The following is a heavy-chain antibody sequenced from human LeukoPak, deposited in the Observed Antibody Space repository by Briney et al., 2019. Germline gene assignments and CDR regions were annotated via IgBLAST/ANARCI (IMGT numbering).Heavy chain of an antibody. Sequence: GGSLRLSCAASEFTFSNYWMHWVRKAPGKGLVWVSRIKSDGSITYYADSVKGRFTISRDNAKNTLYLQMNSLRAEDTAVYYCARRGAVTGAFDYWGQGTLVRVSS. V-gene: IGHV3-74*01. CDR3: ARRGAVTGAFDY. D-gene: IGHD6-19*01. CDR2: IKSDGSIT. J-gene: IGHJ4*02. CDR1: EFTFSNYW.